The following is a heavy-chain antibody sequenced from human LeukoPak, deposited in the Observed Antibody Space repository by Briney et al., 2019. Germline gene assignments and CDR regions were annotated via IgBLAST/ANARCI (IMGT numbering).Heavy chain of an antibody. CDR1: GGSISSPNYY. D-gene: IGHD3-3*01. CDR3: ARDHRESFYDFWSAFDP. V-gene: IGHV4-61*02. CDR2: IYTSGST. J-gene: IGHJ5*02. Sequence: SETLSLTCNVSGGSISSPNYYWSWIRQPAGKGLEWIGRIYTSGSTNYNPSLKSRLTISLDTSKNQFSLKLSSVTAADTAVYYCARDHRESFYDFWSAFDPWGQGTLVTVSS.